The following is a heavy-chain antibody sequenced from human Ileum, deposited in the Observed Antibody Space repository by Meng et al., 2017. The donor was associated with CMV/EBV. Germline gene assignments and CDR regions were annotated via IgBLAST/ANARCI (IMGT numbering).Heavy chain of an antibody. D-gene: IGHD3-10*01. CDR2: ITGNGPNT. J-gene: IGHJ4*02. Sequence: RLSCAASGFIFRTYGGNWVRQAPGKGLEWVALITGNGPNTYYADSVKGRFTVSRDNSKNTLYLQMTSLRGEDTAVYYCAKGGSFDNWGQGTLVTVSS. CDR3: AKGGSFDN. CDR1: GFIFRTYG. V-gene: IGHV3-30*18.